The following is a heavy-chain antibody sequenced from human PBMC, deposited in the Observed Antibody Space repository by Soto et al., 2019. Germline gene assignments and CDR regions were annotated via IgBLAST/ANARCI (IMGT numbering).Heavy chain of an antibody. Sequence: SETLSLTCTVSGGSISSSSYYWGWIRQPPGKGLEWIGSIYYSGSTYYNPSLKSRVTISVDTSKNQFSLKLSSVTAADTAVYYCARHRGVGKTYYDFWSGYFTPPYYYYGMDVWGQGTTVTVSS. V-gene: IGHV4-39*01. D-gene: IGHD3-3*01. CDR2: IYYSGST. CDR1: GGSISSSSYY. CDR3: ARHRGVGKTYYDFWSGYFTPPYYYYGMDV. J-gene: IGHJ6*02.